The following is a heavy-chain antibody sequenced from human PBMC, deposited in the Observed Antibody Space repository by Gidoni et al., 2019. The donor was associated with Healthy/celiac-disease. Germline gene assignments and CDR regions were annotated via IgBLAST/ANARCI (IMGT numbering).Heavy chain of an antibody. V-gene: IGHV5-51*01. D-gene: IGHD2-15*01. CDR3: ARRYCSGGSCYSGIGFDY. CDR1: GYSFTSYW. J-gene: IGHJ4*02. Sequence: EVQLVQSGAEVKKPGESLKISCKGSGYSFTSYWIGWVRQMPGKGLEWMGIISPGDSDTRYSPSFQGQVTISADKSISTAYLQWSSLKASDTAMYYCARRYCSGGSCYSGIGFDYWGQGTLVTVSS. CDR2: ISPGDSDT.